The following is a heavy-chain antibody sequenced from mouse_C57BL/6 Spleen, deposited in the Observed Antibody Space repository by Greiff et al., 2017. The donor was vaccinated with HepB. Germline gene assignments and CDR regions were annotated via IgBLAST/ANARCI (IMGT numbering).Heavy chain of an antibody. D-gene: IGHD1-1*01. CDR3: ARDWGTVVADYFDY. CDR2: ISDGGSYT. CDR1: GFTFSSYA. J-gene: IGHJ2*01. V-gene: IGHV5-4*01. Sequence: EVKLVESGGGLVKPGGSLKLSCAASGFTFSSYAMSWVRQTPEKRLEWVATISDGGSYTYYPDNVKGRFTISRDNAKNNLYLQMSHLKSEDTAMYYCARDWGTVVADYFDYWGQGTTLTVSS.